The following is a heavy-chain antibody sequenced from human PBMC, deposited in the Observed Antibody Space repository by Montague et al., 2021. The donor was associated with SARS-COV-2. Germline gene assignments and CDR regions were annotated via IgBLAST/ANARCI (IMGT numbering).Heavy chain of an antibody. CDR2: ISYDGSNK. D-gene: IGHD3-22*01. CDR1: GFTFSSYA. V-gene: IGHV3-30-3*01. J-gene: IGHJ5*02. CDR3: ARDRRYYDSSVYPGAAYNWFDP. Sequence: SLRLSCAVSGFTFSSYAMHWVRQAPGKGLEWVAVISYDGSNKYYADSVKGRFTISRDNSKNTLYLQMNSLRAEDTAVYYCARDRRYYDSSVYPGAAYNWFDPWGQGTLVTVSS.